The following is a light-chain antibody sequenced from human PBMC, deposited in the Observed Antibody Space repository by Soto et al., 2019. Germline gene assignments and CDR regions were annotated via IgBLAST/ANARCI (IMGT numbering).Light chain of an antibody. J-gene: IGKJ1*01. CDR2: TTS. V-gene: IGKV1-39*01. Sequence: DIQMTQSPSSLSASVGDRVTITFLASQSISYYLNWYQQKPGRAPRLLIHTTSSLQSGVPSKFSGSASGTDFTLTISSLQPEDFATYYCQQSYTTPWTFGQGTKVDIK. CDR1: QSISYY. CDR3: QQSYTTPWT.